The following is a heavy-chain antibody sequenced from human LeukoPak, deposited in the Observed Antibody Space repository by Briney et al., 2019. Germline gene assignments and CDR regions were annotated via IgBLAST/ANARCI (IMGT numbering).Heavy chain of an antibody. V-gene: IGHV3-30*02. CDR3: AKDLGDGYGGDY. CDR2: IRYDGTNK. J-gene: IGHJ4*02. D-gene: IGHD5-24*01. Sequence: PGGSLRLSCAASGFTFSNYGMHWVRQTPGKGLEWVAFIRYDGTNKYYADSVKGRFTISRDNSKNTLYLQMNSLRVEDTAVYYCAKDLGDGYGGDYWGQGTLVTVSS. CDR1: GFTFSNYG.